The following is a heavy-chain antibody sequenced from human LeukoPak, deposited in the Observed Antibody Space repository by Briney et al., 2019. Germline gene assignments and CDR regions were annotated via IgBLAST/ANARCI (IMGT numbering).Heavy chain of an antibody. Sequence: PGWSVRLSCAACGFTFSSHVMRGVHPARGRGLEGVSAIRESGGTTYSPDFVEGGIHNSRNNSKNILYRQKNIRRAEHTAEFFCAKGPHIVVVTAIIDYWGQGTLVTVSS. D-gene: IGHD2-21*02. CDR1: GFTFSSHV. CDR2: IRESGGTT. CDR3: AKGPHIVVVTAIIDY. J-gene: IGHJ4*02. V-gene: IGHV3-23*01.